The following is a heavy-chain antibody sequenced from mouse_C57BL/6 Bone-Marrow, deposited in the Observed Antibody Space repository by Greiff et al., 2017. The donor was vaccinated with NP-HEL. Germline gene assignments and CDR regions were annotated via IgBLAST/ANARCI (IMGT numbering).Heavy chain of an antibody. CDR1: GYTFTSYW. Sequence: QVQLQQPGAELVRPGSSVKLSCKASGYTFTSYWMDWVKQRPGQGLEWIGNIYPSDSETHYNQKFKDKATLTVDKSSSTAYMQLSSLTSEDSAVENSARTVLRAMDDWGQGTAVTVSS. CDR2: IYPSDSET. J-gene: IGHJ4*01. V-gene: IGHV1-61*01. D-gene: IGHD1-1*01. CDR3: ARTVLRAMDD.